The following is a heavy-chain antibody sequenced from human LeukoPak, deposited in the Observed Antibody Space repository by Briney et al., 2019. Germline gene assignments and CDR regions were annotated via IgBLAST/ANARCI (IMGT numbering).Heavy chain of an antibody. CDR1: DGSIISSSYY. CDR3: ARLAGRGGYSDY. V-gene: IGHV4-39*07. J-gene: IGHJ4*02. Sequence: SETLSLTCTVSDGSIISSSYYWGWIRQPPGKGLEWIGSIYYSGSTSYNPSLKSRVTISLATSKNQFSLKLSSVTAADTAVYYCARLAGRGGYSDYWGQGTLVTVSS. D-gene: IGHD2-15*01. CDR2: IYYSGST.